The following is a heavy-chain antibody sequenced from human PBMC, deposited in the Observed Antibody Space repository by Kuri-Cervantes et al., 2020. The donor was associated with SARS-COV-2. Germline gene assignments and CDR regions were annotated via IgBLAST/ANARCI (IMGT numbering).Heavy chain of an antibody. CDR2: INWNGGST. CDR1: GFTFDDYG. V-gene: IGHV3-20*04. J-gene: IGHJ4*02. D-gene: IGHD2-2*01. Sequence: GESLKISCAASGFTFDDYGMSWVRQAPGKGLEWVSGINWNGGSTGYADSVKGRFTISRDNSKNTLYLQMNSLRAEDTAVYYCARVVVVVPAAIAPADYWGQGTLVTVSS. CDR3: ARVVVVVPAAIAPADY.